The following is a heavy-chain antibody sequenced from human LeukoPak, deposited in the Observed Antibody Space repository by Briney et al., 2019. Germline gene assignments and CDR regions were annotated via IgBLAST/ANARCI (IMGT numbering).Heavy chain of an antibody. CDR2: ISTSSSYI. V-gene: IGHV3-21*01. J-gene: IGHJ3*02. CDR1: GFTFNSYG. CDR3: AKEGDYYGSGSHRDAFDM. Sequence: PGGSLRLSCEASGFTFNSYGMSWVRQAPGKGLEWVSSISTSSSYIYDADSMKGRFTISRDNAKNSLYLQMNSLRAEDTAVYYCAKEGDYYGSGSHRDAFDMWGQGTMVTVSS. D-gene: IGHD3-10*01.